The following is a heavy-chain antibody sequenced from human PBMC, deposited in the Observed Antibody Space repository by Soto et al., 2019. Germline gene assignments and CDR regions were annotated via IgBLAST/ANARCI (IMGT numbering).Heavy chain of an antibody. J-gene: IGHJ4*02. V-gene: IGHV1-18*01. D-gene: IGHD3-22*01. CDR3: ARNRRGVVVITHYFDY. Sequence: AASVKVSCKASGYTFTSYGISWVRQAPGQGLEWMGWISAYNGNTNYAQKLQGRVTMTTDTSTSTAYMELRSLRSDDTAVYYCARNRRGVVVITHYFDYWGQGTLVTVSS. CDR1: GYTFTSYG. CDR2: ISAYNGNT.